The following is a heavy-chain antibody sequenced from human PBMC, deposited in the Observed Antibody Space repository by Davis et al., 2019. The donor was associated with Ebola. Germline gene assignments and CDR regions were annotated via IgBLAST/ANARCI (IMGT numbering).Heavy chain of an antibody. J-gene: IGHJ6*03. D-gene: IGHD5/OR15-5a*01. CDR3: AKEVSPNYNAQGWDMDV. CDR2: ISGGGDYT. CDR1: GFTFSSYA. V-gene: IGHV3-23*01. Sequence: PGGSLRLSCAASGFTFSSYAMSWVRQAPGKGLEWVSSISGGGDYTFDADSVRGRFTISRDNSRDTVYLQMNSLGVEDTAIYYCAKEVSPNYNAQGWDMDVWGKGTTVTVSS.